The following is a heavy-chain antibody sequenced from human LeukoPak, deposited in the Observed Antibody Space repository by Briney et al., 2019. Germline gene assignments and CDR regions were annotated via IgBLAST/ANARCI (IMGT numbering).Heavy chain of an antibody. J-gene: IGHJ6*03. D-gene: IGHD6-6*01. V-gene: IGHV3-23*01. Sequence: GGSLRLSCAASGFTFSSYAMSWVRQAPGKGLEWVSAISGSGGSTYYADSVKGRFTISRDNSKNTLYLQVNSLRAEDTAVYYCAKNEKAYSSSSWYYYYYMDVWGKGTTVTVSS. CDR3: AKNEKAYSSSSWYYYYYMDV. CDR2: ISGSGGST. CDR1: GFTFSSYA.